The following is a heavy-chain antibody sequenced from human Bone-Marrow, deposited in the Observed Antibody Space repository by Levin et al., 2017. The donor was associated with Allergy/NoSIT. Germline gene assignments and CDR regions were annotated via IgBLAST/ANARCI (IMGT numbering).Heavy chain of an antibody. V-gene: IGHV6-1*01. CDR1: GDSFSSNSAA. CDR2: TYYRSKWYN. J-gene: IGHJ6*02. Sequence: SQTLSLTCAISGDSFSSNSAAWNWIRQSPSRGLEWLGRTYYRSKWYNDYAVSVKSRITINPDTSKNQFSLQLNSVTPEDTAVYYCARGYCSGGSCYLVTSTGYDGMDGWGQGTTVTVSS. D-gene: IGHD2-15*01. CDR3: ARGYCSGGSCYLVTSTGYDGMDG.